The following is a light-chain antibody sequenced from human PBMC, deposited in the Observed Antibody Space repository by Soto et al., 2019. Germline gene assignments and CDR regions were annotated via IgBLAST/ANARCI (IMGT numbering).Light chain of an antibody. CDR3: SSYTAGGTI. V-gene: IGLV2-14*01. CDR2: EVS. J-gene: IGLJ1*01. CDR1: SGDVGGYYY. Sequence: QSVLTQPASVAGSPGQSITIACTGSSGDVGGYYYVSWYQQLPGKAPKLMISEVSNRPSGVSNRFSGSKSGNTASLTISGLQAEDEADYYCSSYTAGGTIFGTGTKV.